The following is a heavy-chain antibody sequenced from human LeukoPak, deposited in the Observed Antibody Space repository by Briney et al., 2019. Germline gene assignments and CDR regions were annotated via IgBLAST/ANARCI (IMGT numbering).Heavy chain of an antibody. Sequence: SETLSLTCTVSGGSISSYYWSWIRQPPGKGLEWIGYIYYSGSTNYNPSLKSRVTISVDTSKNQFSLKLISMTAADTAVYYCARTTEGGYTYDYFYYYYMDVWGKGTTVTVSS. J-gene: IGHJ6*03. V-gene: IGHV4-59*01. CDR2: IYYSGST. CDR1: GGSISSYY. CDR3: ARTTEGGYTYDYFYYYYMDV. D-gene: IGHD5-18*01.